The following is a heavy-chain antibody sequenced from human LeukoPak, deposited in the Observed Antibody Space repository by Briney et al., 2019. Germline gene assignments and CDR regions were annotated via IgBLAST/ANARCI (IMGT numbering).Heavy chain of an antibody. CDR1: GGTFSSYA. J-gene: IGHJ6*03. CDR2: IIPIFGTA. Sequence: SVKVSCKASGGTFSSYAISWVRQAPGQGLEWMGGIIPIFGTANYAQKFQGRVTITTDESTSTAYMELSSLRSEDTAVYYCARDGEYCSSTSCHYYYYYMDVWGKGTTVTVSS. D-gene: IGHD2-2*01. V-gene: IGHV1-69*05. CDR3: ARDGEYCSSTSCHYYYYYMDV.